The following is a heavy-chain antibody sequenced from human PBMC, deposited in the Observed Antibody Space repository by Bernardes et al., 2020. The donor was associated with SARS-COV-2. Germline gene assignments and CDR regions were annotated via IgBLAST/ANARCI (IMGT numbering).Heavy chain of an antibody. D-gene: IGHD3-10*01. CDR3: TFNLRDYYGSGSYRDY. V-gene: IGHV3-72*01. CDR2: TRNKANSYTT. CDR1: GFTFSDHY. Sequence: GGSLRLSCAASGFTFSDHYMDWVRQAPGKGLEWVGRTRNKANSYTTEYAASVKGRFTISRDDSKNSLYLQMNSLKTEDTAVYYCTFNLRDYYGSGSYRDYWGQGTLVTVSS. J-gene: IGHJ4*02.